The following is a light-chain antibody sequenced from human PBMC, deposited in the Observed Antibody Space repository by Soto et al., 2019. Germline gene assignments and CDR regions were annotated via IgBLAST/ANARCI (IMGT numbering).Light chain of an antibody. V-gene: IGLV1-51*01. J-gene: IGLJ3*02. CDR3: GTWDSSMSAAGWV. CDR2: HND. CDR1: SSNIGARYD. Sequence: QSVLTQPPSVSGAPGQRVTISCTGSSSNIGARYDVHWYQCLPGTAPKLLIYHNDKRPSGIPDRFSGSKSGTSATLGITGLQTGDEADYYCGTWDSSMSAAGWVFGGGTKLTVL.